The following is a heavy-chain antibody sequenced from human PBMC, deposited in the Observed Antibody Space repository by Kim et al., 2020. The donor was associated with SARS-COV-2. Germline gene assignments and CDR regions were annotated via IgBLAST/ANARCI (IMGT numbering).Heavy chain of an antibody. CDR1: GYSFTSYW. J-gene: IGHJ4*02. V-gene: IGHV5-10-1*01. Sequence: GESLKISCKGSGYSFTSYWISWVRQMPGKGLEWMGRIDPSDSYTNYSPSFQGHVTISADKSISTAYLQWSSLKASDTAMYYCARHEVTMVRGVIVSSPETGYWGQGTLVTVSS. CDR3: ARHEVTMVRGVIVSSPETGY. CDR2: IDPSDSYT. D-gene: IGHD3-10*01.